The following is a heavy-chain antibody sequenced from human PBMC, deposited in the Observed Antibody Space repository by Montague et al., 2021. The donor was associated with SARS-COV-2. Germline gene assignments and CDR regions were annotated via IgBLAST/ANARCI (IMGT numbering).Heavy chain of an antibody. CDR1: GFSFSTFW. V-gene: IGHV3-7*05. Sequence: SLRLSCAASGFSFSTFWMTWVRQAPGKGLEWVASIKPDGSDKYYVESVKGRFTISRDNARNSLYVQLNNLRAEDTAVYYCARDPNRGAHWGQGNLVTVSS. D-gene: IGHD7-27*01. CDR3: ARDPNRGAH. J-gene: IGHJ4*02. CDR2: IKPDGSDK.